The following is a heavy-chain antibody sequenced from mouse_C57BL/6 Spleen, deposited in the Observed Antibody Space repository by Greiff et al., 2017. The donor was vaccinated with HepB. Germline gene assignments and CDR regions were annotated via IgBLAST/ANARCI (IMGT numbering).Heavy chain of an antibody. CDR2: IDPSDSYT. CDR1: GYTFTSYW. CDR3: ARGELGAMDY. J-gene: IGHJ4*01. D-gene: IGHD1-3*01. Sequence: VQLQQPGAELVMPGASVKLPCKASGYTFTSYWMHWVKQRPGQGLEWIGEIDPSDSYTNYNQKFKGKSTLTVDKSSSTAYMQLSSLTSEDSAVYYCARGELGAMDYWGQGTSVTVSS. V-gene: IGHV1-69*01.